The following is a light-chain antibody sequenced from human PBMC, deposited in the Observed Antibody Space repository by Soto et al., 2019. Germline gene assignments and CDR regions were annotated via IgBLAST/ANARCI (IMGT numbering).Light chain of an antibody. CDR3: QQYESYPLT. CDR1: QSVSAG. J-gene: IGKJ4*01. Sequence: DIQMTQSPSTLSASVGDRVTITCRASQSVSAGLAWYQQKPGKAPELLIYSASTVETGVPSRFSGSGSETEFTLTISSLRPDDFATYYCQQYESYPLTFGGGTRIEIK. CDR2: SAS. V-gene: IGKV1-5*03.